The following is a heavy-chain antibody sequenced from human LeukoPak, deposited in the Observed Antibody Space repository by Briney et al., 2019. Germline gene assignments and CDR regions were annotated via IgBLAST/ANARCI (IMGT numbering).Heavy chain of an antibody. CDR1: GGTFSSYA. CDR3: ARADYSNYNFDY. J-gene: IGHJ4*02. D-gene: IGHD4-11*01. CDR2: IIPIFGTA. Sequence: SVKVSCKASGGTFSSYAISWVRQAPGQGLEWMGGIIPIFGTANYAQKFQGRVMITADESTSTAYMELSSLRSEDTAVYYCARADYSNYNFDYWGQGTLVTVSS. V-gene: IGHV1-69*13.